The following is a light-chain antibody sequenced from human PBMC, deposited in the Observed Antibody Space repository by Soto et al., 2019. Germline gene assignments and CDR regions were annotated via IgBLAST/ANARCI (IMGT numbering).Light chain of an antibody. V-gene: IGKV3-11*01. CDR2: DAS. Sequence: EIVLTQSPATLSLSPGERATLSCRASQSVSSYLAWYQQKPGLAPRLLIYDASNRATGIPARFSGSGSGTDFTLTISSLEPEDFAVYYCQQRFNWPLFTFGPGTKVDI. J-gene: IGKJ3*01. CDR1: QSVSSY. CDR3: QQRFNWPLFT.